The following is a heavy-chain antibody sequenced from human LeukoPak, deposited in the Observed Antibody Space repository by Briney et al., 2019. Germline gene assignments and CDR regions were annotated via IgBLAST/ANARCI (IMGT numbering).Heavy chain of an antibody. D-gene: IGHD3-9*01. V-gene: IGHV4-59*11. J-gene: IGHJ4*02. CDR1: SGPISSHY. CDR2: ISYSGST. Sequence: PSETLSLTCTVSSGPISSHYWIWIRQPPGKALEWIGYISYSGSTNYSPSLKSRVTISVDTSKDQFSLKLSSVTAADTAVYYCARASYDILTAYPSYFDHWGQGTLDTVSS. CDR3: ARASYDILTAYPSYFDH.